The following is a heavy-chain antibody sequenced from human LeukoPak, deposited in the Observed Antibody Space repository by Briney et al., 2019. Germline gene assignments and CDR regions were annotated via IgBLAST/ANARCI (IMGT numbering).Heavy chain of an antibody. CDR1: GGSISSSHG. D-gene: IGHD1-26*01. CDR3: AREFVQGSSLPYFDY. J-gene: IGHJ4*02. CDR2: IHHSGST. Sequence: PSGTLSLTCTVSGGSISSSHGWGWVRQPPGKGLEWVGEIHHSGSTNSNPSLKSRVTISVDKSKNQFSLRLNSVTAADTAVYYCAREFVQGSSLPYFDYWGQGTLVSVSS. V-gene: IGHV4-4*02.